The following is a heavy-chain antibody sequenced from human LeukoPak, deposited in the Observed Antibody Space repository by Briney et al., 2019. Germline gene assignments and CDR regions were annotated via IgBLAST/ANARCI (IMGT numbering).Heavy chain of an antibody. CDR1: RFTFSSYA. CDR3: AKDLLGAYNPGTFDY. CDR2: ISGSGGST. Sequence: GGSLRLSCAASRFTFSSYAMRWVRQAPGKGLEWVSAISGSGGSTYYADSVKGRFTISRDNSKNTLYLQMNSLRAEDTAVYYCAKDLLGAYNPGTFDYWGHGTLVTVSS. D-gene: IGHD1-26*01. J-gene: IGHJ4*01. V-gene: IGHV3-23*01.